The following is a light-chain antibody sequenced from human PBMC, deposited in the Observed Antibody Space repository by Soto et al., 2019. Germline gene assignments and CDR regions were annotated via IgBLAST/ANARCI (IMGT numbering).Light chain of an antibody. Sequence: DIHMTQAPSTLSASVGDGVTITCRASQSINGWLAWYQQKPGKAPKLLIYDVSTLDSGVPSRFSGSASGTEFTLTISNLASEDFASYYCQQYHRYSTFGQGTRLDIK. CDR2: DVS. V-gene: IGKV1-5*01. CDR3: QQYHRYST. J-gene: IGKJ1*01. CDR1: QSINGW.